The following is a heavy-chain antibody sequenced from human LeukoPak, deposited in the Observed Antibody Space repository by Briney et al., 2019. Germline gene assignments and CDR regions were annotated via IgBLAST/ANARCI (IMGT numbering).Heavy chain of an antibody. CDR1: GDHFSTYP. J-gene: IGHJ4*02. D-gene: IGHD6-13*01. CDR3: TRDLPYSSSWESLDY. Sequence: ASVKVSCKASGDHFSTYPINWVRQAPGQGLEWMGGIIPILITAKYAEKFQGRVTITADKSTSTAYMELRSLRSDDTAVYYCTRDLPYSSSWESLDYWGQGTLVTVSS. CDR2: IIPILITA. V-gene: IGHV1-69*10.